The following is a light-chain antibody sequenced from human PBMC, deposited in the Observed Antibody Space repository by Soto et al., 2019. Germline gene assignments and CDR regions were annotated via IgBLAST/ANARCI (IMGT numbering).Light chain of an antibody. V-gene: IGKV1D-12*01. J-gene: IGKJ3*01. CDR3: QQANSYPPFT. Sequence: DIQMTQSPSSVSASLGDRVTITCRASQSINTWLAWYQQKPGKAPKLLIYGATSLQSGVPSRFSGSGSGTDLTLTITSLQPEDFATYYCQQANSYPPFTFGPGTKVDIK. CDR2: GAT. CDR1: QSINTW.